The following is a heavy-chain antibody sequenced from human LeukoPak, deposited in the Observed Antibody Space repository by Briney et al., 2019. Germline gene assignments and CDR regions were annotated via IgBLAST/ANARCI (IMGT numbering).Heavy chain of an antibody. J-gene: IGHJ4*02. Sequence: GGSLRLSCAASGFTFSSYWMHWVRQAPGKGLVWVSRINSDGSSTSYADSVKGRFTISRDNAKNSLYLQMNSLRAEDTAVYYCASGGRGYYDSSGYYPGYWGQGTLVTVSS. CDR1: GFTFSSYW. D-gene: IGHD3-22*01. CDR2: INSDGSST. V-gene: IGHV3-74*01. CDR3: ASGGRGYYDSSGYYPGY.